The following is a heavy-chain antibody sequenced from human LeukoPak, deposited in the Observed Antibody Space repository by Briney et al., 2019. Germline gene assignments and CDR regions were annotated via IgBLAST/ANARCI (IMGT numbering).Heavy chain of an antibody. CDR1: GHSFSGQW. V-gene: IGHV3-7*01. J-gene: IGHJ4*02. CDR3: AFNNNFKY. CDR2: IKYDGMEK. Sequence: GGSLRLSCGRSGHSFSGQWMNWVRHAPGQGVEWVTNIKYDGMEKYYVASVRGRFTISRDDAKNSLSLQMNNMRAEDTAVYYCAFNNNFKYWGQGTQVTVSS. D-gene: IGHD4-11*01.